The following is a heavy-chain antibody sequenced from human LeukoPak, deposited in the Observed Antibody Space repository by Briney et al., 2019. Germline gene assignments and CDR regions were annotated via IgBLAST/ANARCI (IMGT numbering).Heavy chain of an antibody. Sequence: SETLSLTCAVSGGFISSSHWWSWVRQPPGKGLEWIGEIYHSGSTNYNPSLKSRVTISVDKSKNHFSLKLSSVTAADTAVYYCARAPVTTPYYFDYWGQGTLVTVSS. CDR2: IYHSGST. D-gene: IGHD4-17*01. J-gene: IGHJ4*02. V-gene: IGHV4-4*02. CDR3: ARAPVTTPYYFDY. CDR1: GGFISSSHW.